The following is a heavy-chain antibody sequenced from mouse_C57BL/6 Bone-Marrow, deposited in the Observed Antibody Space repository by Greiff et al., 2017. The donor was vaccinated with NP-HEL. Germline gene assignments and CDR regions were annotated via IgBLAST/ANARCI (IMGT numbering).Heavy chain of an antibody. Sequence: VQLQQSGPELVKPGASVKISCKASGYAFSSSWMNWVKQRPGKGLEWIGRIYPGDGDTNYNGKFKGKATLTADKSSSTAYMQLSSLTSEDSAVYFCASGFSLENYAMDYWGQGTSVTVSS. D-gene: IGHD2-2*01. V-gene: IGHV1-82*01. J-gene: IGHJ4*01. CDR1: GYAFSSSW. CDR2: IYPGDGDT. CDR3: ASGFSLENYAMDY.